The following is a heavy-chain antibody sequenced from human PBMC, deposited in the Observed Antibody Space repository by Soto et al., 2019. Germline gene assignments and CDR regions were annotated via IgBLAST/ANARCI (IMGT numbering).Heavy chain of an antibody. Sequence: GGSLRLSCAASGFTFSGSAMHWVRQASGKGLEWVGRIRSKANSYATAYAASVKGRFTISRDDSKNTAYLQMNSLKTEDTAVYYCTRQVYCSGGSCYNWGQGTLVTVSS. V-gene: IGHV3-73*01. CDR3: TRQVYCSGGSCYN. J-gene: IGHJ4*02. CDR1: GFTFSGSA. CDR2: IRSKANSYAT. D-gene: IGHD2-15*01.